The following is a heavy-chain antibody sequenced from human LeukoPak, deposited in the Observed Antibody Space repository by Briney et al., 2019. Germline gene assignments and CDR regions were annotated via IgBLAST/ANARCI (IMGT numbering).Heavy chain of an antibody. CDR1: GYTFTSYA. Sequence: ASVKVSCKASGYTFTSYAMHWVRQAPGQGLEWMGWINAGNGNTKYSQKFQGRVTITRDTSASTAYMELSSLRSEDTAVYYCAREEVDETITMVRGVISQYFDYWGQGTLVTVSS. CDR3: AREEVDETITMVRGVISQYFDY. D-gene: IGHD3-10*01. J-gene: IGHJ4*02. CDR2: INAGNGNT. V-gene: IGHV1-3*01.